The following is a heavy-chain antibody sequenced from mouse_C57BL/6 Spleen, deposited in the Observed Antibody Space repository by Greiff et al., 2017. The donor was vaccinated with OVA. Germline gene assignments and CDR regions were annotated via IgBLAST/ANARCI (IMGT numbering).Heavy chain of an antibody. J-gene: IGHJ2*01. CDR2: IYPSDSET. CDR1: GYTFTSSW. V-gene: IGHV1-61*01. CDR3: ARGLYCFDY. Sequence: QVQLQQPGAELVRPGSSVKLSCKASGYTFTSSWMDWVKQRPGQGLEWIGSIYPSDSETHYTQKFKDKATLTVDKSSSTAYMQLSSLTSEDSAVYYCARGLYCFDYWGQGTTLTVSS.